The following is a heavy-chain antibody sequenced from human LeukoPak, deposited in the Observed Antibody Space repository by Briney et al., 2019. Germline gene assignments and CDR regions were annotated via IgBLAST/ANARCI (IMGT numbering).Heavy chain of an antibody. D-gene: IGHD7-27*01. CDR2: IKRDVSEE. CDR1: GFTFSRYW. Sequence: PGGSLRLSCAASGFTFSRYWMSWVRQAPGKGLEWVANIKRDVSEEYLADSVKGRFTISRDNAKNSLYLQMNSLREEDTAVYYCAREATGDNAFDIWGQGTMVTVSS. CDR3: AREATGDNAFDI. J-gene: IGHJ3*02. V-gene: IGHV3-7*01.